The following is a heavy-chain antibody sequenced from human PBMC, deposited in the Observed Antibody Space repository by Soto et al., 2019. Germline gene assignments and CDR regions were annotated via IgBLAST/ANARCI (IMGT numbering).Heavy chain of an antibody. Sequence: VGSLRLSCAASGFAFSNAWINWVRQAPGKGLEWVGRIKSKGHGGTTDFAAPVRGRFAISRDDSRNLVYMQMNSLNTEDTAVYYCTTDSYTSVIVVRYDYWGDGTLVTVSS. CDR2: IKSKGHGGTT. J-gene: IGHJ4*01. CDR1: GFAFSNAW. CDR3: TTDSYTSVIVVRYDY. V-gene: IGHV3-15*07. D-gene: IGHD3-22*01.